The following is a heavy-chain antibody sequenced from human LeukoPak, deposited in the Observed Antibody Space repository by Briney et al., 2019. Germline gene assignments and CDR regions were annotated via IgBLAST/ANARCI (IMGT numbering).Heavy chain of an antibody. J-gene: IGHJ5*02. V-gene: IGHV3-11*01. CDR3: ATDGAGFDT. CDR1: GFTFNDYY. CDR2: INIGGTNT. Sequence: GGSLRLSCAASGFTFNDYYMSWIRQAPGKGLEWLSYINIGGTNTHYADSVKGRYTISRDNAKKSLYLEMNNLRAEDTAVYYCATDGAGFDTWGQGVLVTVSS.